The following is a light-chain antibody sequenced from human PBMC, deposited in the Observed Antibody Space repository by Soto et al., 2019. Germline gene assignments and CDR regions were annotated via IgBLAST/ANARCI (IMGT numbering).Light chain of an antibody. CDR3: SSYAGSNIHVV. V-gene: IGLV1-40*01. CDR2: GNN. J-gene: IGLJ2*01. CDR1: SSNIGAGFD. Sequence: QSVLTQPPSVSGVPGQRVTISCTGSSSNIGAGFDVHWYQQFPGTAPRLLIYGNNNRPSGVPDRFSGSKSGTSASLAITGLQAEDEADYYCSSYAGSNIHVVFGGGTKLTVL.